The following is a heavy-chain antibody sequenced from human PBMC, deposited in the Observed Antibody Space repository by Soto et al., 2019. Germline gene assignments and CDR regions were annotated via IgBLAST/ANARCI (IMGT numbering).Heavy chain of an antibody. CDR3: ARDSRNDATVLQNYYYYYMDV. Sequence: ASVKVSCKASGDTFTGYYMHWVRQAPEQGLEWMGWINPNSGGTNYAQKFQGWVTMTRDTSISTAYMELSRLRSDDTAVYYCARDSRNDATVLQNYYYYYMDVWGRGTTVTVSS. CDR2: INPNSGGT. V-gene: IGHV1-2*04. CDR1: GDTFTGYY. J-gene: IGHJ6*03. D-gene: IGHD1-1*01.